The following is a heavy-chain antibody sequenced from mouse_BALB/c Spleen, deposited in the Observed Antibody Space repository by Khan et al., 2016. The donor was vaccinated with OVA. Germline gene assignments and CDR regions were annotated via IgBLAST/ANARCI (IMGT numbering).Heavy chain of an antibody. CDR2: ISPGSGDT. CDR3: ARRNYFGYTFAY. D-gene: IGHD1-2*01. V-gene: IGHV1-77*01. Sequence: QVQLQQSGAELARPGASVKLSCKASGYTFTDYYINWVKLRTGQGLEWIGEISPGSGDTYYNERFKGKATLTAEQSSSTAYMPLSSLTSEASAVYFCARRNYFGYTFAYWGQGTLVTVSA. CDR1: GYTFTDYY. J-gene: IGHJ3*01.